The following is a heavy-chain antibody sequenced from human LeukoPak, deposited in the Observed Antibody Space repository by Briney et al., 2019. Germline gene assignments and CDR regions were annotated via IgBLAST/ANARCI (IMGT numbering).Heavy chain of an antibody. CDR2: ISWNSGSI. V-gene: IGHV3-9*01. CDR3: XXXXXRSSTSCYRFDP. CDR1: GFTFDDYA. Sequence: GGSLRLSCAASGFTFDDYAMHWVRQAPGKGLEWVSGISWNSGSIGYADSVKGRFTISRDNAKNSLYLQMNSLRAEDTALYYXXXXXXRSSTSCYRFDPWGQGTLVTVSS. J-gene: IGHJ5*02. D-gene: IGHD2-2*02.